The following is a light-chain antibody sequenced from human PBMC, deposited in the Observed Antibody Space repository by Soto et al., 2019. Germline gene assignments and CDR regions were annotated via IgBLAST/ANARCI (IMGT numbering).Light chain of an antibody. CDR1: RSDVGAYNY. Sequence: QSVLTQPPSASGSPGQSVAISCTGTRSDVGAYNYVSWYQQHPGKAPKIMIYEVTKRPSGVPDRFSGSKSGNTASLTVSGLQAEDEADYYCSSYAGSNNFVVFGGGTKLTVL. CDR2: EVT. CDR3: SSYAGSNNFVV. V-gene: IGLV2-8*01. J-gene: IGLJ2*01.